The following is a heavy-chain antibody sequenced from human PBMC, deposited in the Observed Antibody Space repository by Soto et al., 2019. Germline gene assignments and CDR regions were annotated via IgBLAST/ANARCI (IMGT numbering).Heavy chain of an antibody. CDR3: ARESGGATATLDYDYFDMDV. V-gene: IGHV1-2*04. CDR1: GDSFTGYY. J-gene: IGHJ6*03. CDR2: INPISGVT. D-gene: IGHD1-26*01. Sequence: QVQLVQSGAEVKKPGASVTVSCRASGDSFTGYYMHWVRQAPGQGLEWMGWINPISGVTKYAQKFQGWVTMTRDTSMRTVYMELSRLRSDDTAVYYCARESGGATATLDYDYFDMDVWGTGNTVTVSS.